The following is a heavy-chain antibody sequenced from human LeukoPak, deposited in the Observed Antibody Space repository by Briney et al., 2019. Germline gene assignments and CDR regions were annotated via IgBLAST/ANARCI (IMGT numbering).Heavy chain of an antibody. Sequence: PSETLSLTCAVYGGSFSGYYWSWIRQPPGKGLEWIGEINHSGSTNYNPSLKGRVTISVDTSKNQFSLKLSSVTAADTAVYYCARVTITMIVVVITTVWFDPWGQGTLVTVSS. V-gene: IGHV4-34*01. J-gene: IGHJ5*02. CDR2: INHSGST. CDR1: GGSFSGYY. CDR3: ARVTITMIVVVITTVWFDP. D-gene: IGHD3-22*01.